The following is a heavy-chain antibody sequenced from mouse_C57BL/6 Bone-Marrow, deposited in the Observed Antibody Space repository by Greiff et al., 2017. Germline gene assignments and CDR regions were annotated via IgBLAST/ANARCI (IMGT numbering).Heavy chain of an antibody. V-gene: IGHV1-22*01. J-gene: IGHJ4*01. CDR3: ARSPHSSYYAMDY. D-gene: IGHD1-1*01. CDR1: GYTFTDYN. CDR2: INPNNGGT. Sequence: EVQLQQSGPELVKPGASVKMSCKASGYTFTDYNMHWVKQSHGKSLEWIGYINPNNGGTSYNQKFKGKATLTVNKSSSTAYMELRSLTSEDSAVYYCARSPHSSYYAMDYWGQGTSVTVSA.